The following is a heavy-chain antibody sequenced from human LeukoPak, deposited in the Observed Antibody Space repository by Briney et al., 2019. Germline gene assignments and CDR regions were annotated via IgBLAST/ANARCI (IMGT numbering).Heavy chain of an antibody. CDR2: IYYSGST. Sequence: PSETLSLTCTVSGGSISSSSYYWGWIRQPPGKGLEWIGSIYYSGSTYYNPSLKSRVTISVDTSKNQFSLKLSSVTAADTAVYYCARVEAAAATIDYWGQGTLVTVSS. V-gene: IGHV4-39*07. D-gene: IGHD6-13*01. CDR3: ARVEAAAATIDY. CDR1: GGSISSSSYY. J-gene: IGHJ4*02.